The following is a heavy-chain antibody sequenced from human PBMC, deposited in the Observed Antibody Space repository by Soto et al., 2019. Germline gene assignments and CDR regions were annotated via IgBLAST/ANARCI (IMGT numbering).Heavy chain of an antibody. CDR2: IIPIFGTA. CDR3: ARSGGYVTPYYYYGMDV. D-gene: IGHD5-12*01. J-gene: IGHJ6*02. CDR1: GGTFRSYA. V-gene: IGHV1-69*13. Sequence: SVKVSCKASGGTFRSYAISWVRQAPGQGLEWMGGIIPIFGTANYAQKFQGRVTITADESTSTAYMELSSLRSEDTAVYYCARSGGYVTPYYYYGMDVWGQGTTVTVSS.